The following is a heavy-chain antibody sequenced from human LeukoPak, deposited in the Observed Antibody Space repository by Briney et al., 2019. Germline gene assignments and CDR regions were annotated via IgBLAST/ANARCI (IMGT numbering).Heavy chain of an antibody. V-gene: IGHV4-30-2*01. CDR1: GGSISSGGYP. D-gene: IGHD3-10*01. CDR3: ARGVTMVRGRNDYYYYGIDV. J-gene: IGHJ6*02. Sequence: SETLSLTCAVPGGSISSGGYPWSWIRQPPGKGLEWIGYIYHSGSTYYNPSLKSRVTISVDRSKNQFSLKLSSVTAADTAVYYCARGVTMVRGRNDYYYYGIDVWGQGTTVTVSS. CDR2: IYHSGST.